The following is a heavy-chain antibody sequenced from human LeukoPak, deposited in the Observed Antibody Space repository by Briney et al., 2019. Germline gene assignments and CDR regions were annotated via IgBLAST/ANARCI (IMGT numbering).Heavy chain of an antibody. J-gene: IGHJ4*02. Sequence: QPGGSLRLSCAASGFTFSDYPIHWVRQAPGEGLEWVALILYDGSGQYYADSVKGRFTISRDNSKNTVSLQMNSLRAEDTAVYYCARANYGSGLDYWGQGTLVTVSS. D-gene: IGHD3-10*01. CDR3: ARANYGSGLDY. V-gene: IGHV3-30*04. CDR1: GFTFSDYP. CDR2: ILYDGSGQ.